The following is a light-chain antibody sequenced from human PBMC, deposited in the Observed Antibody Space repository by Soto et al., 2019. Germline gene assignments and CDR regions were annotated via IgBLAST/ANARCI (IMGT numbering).Light chain of an antibody. CDR1: QSINSW. J-gene: IGKJ1*01. CDR3: QQYYSFPRT. CDR2: DAS. V-gene: IGKV1-5*01. Sequence: DIQMTQSPSTLSAYVGDRVTITCRASQSINSWLAWYQQKPGKAPEPLIHDASSLESGVPSRFSGSGSGTEFTLTISCLQSEDFATYYCQQYYSFPRTFGQGTKVDIK.